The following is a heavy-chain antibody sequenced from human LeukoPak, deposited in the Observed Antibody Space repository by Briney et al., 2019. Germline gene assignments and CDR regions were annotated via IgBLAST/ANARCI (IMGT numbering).Heavy chain of an antibody. D-gene: IGHD5-24*01. CDR1: GGSISSSSYY. CDR2: IYYSGST. V-gene: IGHV4-39*01. CDR3: ASCDGYNYFFDY. Sequence: PSETLSLTCTVSGGSISSSSYYWGWIRQPPGKGLEWIGSIYYSGSTYYNPSLKSRVTISVDTSKNQFSLKLSSVTAADTAVYYCASCDGYNYFFDYWGQGTLVTVSS. J-gene: IGHJ4*02.